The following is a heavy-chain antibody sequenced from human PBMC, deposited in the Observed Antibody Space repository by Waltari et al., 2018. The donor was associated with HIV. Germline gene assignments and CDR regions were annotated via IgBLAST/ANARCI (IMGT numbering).Heavy chain of an antibody. V-gene: IGHV4-39*02. J-gene: IGHJ4*02. CDR2: VYYSGGT. CDR3: VRDNTSGYLFDY. Sequence: QLQLQESGPGLVKPSETLSLTCTVSGGSIRSSSYYWGWIRQPPGKGLEWIGSVYYSGGTYYNPSLWSRVTISIDTSKNHFSLRLSSVTAADTAVYFCVRDNTSGYLFDYWGQGTLVTVSS. D-gene: IGHD3-22*01. CDR1: GGSIRSSSYY.